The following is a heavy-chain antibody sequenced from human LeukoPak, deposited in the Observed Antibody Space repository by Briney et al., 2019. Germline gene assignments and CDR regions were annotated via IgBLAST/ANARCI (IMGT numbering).Heavy chain of an antibody. Sequence: SVKVSCKASGGTFSSYAISWARQAPGQGLEWMGGIIPILGTANYAQKFQGRVTITADESTSTAYMELSSLRSEDTAVYYCATTPYNYYGMDVWGQGTTVTVSS. V-gene: IGHV1-69*13. CDR2: IIPILGTA. CDR3: ATTPYNYYGMDV. CDR1: GGTFSSYA. D-gene: IGHD4-11*01. J-gene: IGHJ6*02.